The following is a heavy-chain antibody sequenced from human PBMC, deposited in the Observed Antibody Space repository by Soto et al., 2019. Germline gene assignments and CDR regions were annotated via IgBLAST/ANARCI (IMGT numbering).Heavy chain of an antibody. V-gene: IGHV4-59*01. CDR2: IYYSGST. Sequence: QVQLQESGPGLVKPSETLSLTCTVSGGSISSYYWSWIRQPPGKGLEWIGYIYYSGSTNYNPSLKSRVTISVDPSKNQFSLKLSSVTAADTAVYYCARDMTAYGMDVWGQGTTVTVSS. CDR1: GGSISSYY. CDR3: ARDMTAYGMDV. J-gene: IGHJ6*02.